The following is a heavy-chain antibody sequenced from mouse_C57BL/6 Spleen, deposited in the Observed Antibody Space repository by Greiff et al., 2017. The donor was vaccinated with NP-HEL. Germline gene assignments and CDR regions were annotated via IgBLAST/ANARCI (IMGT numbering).Heavy chain of an antibody. CDR3: ARETGAYRYFDV. J-gene: IGHJ1*03. V-gene: IGHV1-69*01. CDR2: IDPSDSYT. D-gene: IGHD4-1*01. CDR1: GYTFTSYW. Sequence: VQLQQPGAELVMPGASVKLSCKASGYTFTSYWMHWVKQRPGQGLEWIGEIDPSDSYTNYNQKFKGKSTLTVDKSSSTAYMQLSSLTSEDSAVYYCARETGAYRYFDVWGTGTTVTVSS.